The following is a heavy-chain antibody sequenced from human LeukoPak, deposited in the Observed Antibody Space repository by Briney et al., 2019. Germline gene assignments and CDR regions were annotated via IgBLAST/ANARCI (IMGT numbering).Heavy chain of an antibody. J-gene: IGHJ3*02. D-gene: IGHD3-3*01. CDR1: GGSISSSSYY. V-gene: IGHV4-39*01. CDR2: IYYSGST. CDR3: AADNDFWSGHYAFDI. Sequence: ASETLSLTCTVSGGSISSSSYYWGWIRQPPGKGLEWIGSIYYSGSTYYNPSLESRVTISVDTSKNQFYLKLGSVTAADTAVYYCAADNDFWSGHYAFDIWGQGTMVTVSS.